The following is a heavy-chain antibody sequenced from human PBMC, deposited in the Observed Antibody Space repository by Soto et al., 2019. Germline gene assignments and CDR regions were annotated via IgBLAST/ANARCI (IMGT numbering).Heavy chain of an antibody. D-gene: IGHD2-2*01. J-gene: IGHJ5*02. Sequence: PSETLSLTCTVSGGSISSYYWSWIRQPPGKGLEWIGYIYYSGSTNYNPSLKSRVTISVDTSKNQFSLKLSSVTAADTAVYYCARAVMMVVPAANWFAPWGQGTLVTVSS. CDR3: ARAVMMVVPAANWFAP. CDR1: GGSISSYY. V-gene: IGHV4-59*12. CDR2: IYYSGST.